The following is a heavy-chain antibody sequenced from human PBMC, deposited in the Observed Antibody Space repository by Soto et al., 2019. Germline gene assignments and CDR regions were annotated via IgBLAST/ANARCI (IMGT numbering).Heavy chain of an antibody. V-gene: IGHV5-51*01. CDR3: ARHGTGIVVVPAATPPRYGMDV. CDR2: IYPGDSDT. Sequence: VESLKISCKGSGYSFTSYWIGWVRQMPGKGLEWMGIIYPGDSDTRYSPSFQGQVTISADKSISTAYLQWSSLKASDTAMYYCARHGTGIVVVPAATPPRYGMDVWGQGTTVTVSS. D-gene: IGHD2-2*01. CDR1: GYSFTSYW. J-gene: IGHJ6*02.